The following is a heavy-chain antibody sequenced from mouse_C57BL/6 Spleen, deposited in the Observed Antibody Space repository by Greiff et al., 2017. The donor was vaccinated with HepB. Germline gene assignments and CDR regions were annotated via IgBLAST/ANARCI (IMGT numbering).Heavy chain of an antibody. CDR2: IYPGNSDT. CDR3: TRALGGSSPYYFDY. CDR1: GYTFTSYW. V-gene: IGHV1-5*01. J-gene: IGHJ2*01. D-gene: IGHD1-1*01. Sequence: VQLQQSGTVLARPGASVKMSCKTSGYTFTSYWMHWVKQRPGQGLEWIGAIYPGNSDTSYNQKFKGKAKLTAVTSASTAYMELSSLTNEDSAVYYCTRALGGSSPYYFDYWGQGTTLTVSS.